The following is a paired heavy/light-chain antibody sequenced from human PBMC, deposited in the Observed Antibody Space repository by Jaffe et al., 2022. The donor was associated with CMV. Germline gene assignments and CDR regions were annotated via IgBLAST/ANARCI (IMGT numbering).Light chain of an antibody. CDR2: KVS. CDR1: QSLVHSDGNTY. Sequence: DVVMTQSPLSLPVTLGQPASISCRSSQSLVHSDGNTYLNWFQQRPGQSPRRLIYKVSNRDSGVPDRFSGSGSGTDFTLKISRVEAEDVGVYYCMQGTHWPPGTFGQGTKVEIK. V-gene: IGKV2-30*02. CDR3: MQGTHWPPGT. J-gene: IGKJ1*01.
Heavy chain of an antibody. CDR2: IVVGSGNT. Sequence: QMQLVQSGPEVKKPGTSVKVSCKASGFTFTSSAVQWVRQARGQRLEWIGWIVVGSGNTNYAQKFQERVTITRDMSTSTAYMELSSLRSEDTAVYYCAADFLPTYYYDSSGNRRSGPPNFDYWGQGTLVTVSS. D-gene: IGHD3-22*01. CDR3: AADFLPTYYYDSSGNRRSGPPNFDY. V-gene: IGHV1-58*01. CDR1: GFTFTSSA. J-gene: IGHJ4*02.